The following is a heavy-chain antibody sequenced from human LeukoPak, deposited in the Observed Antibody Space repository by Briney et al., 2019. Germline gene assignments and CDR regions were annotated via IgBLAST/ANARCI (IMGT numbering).Heavy chain of an antibody. CDR3: ASVYCSSTSCPPYYYYGMDV. V-gene: IGHV3-21*04. J-gene: IGHJ6*02. D-gene: IGHD2-2*01. Sequence: PGGSLRLSCEAPGFAFNSYTITWVRQAPGKGLESVSSITSRSSHIYIADSVKGRFTISRDNAKNSLFLQMSSLRSEDTAVYYCASVYCSSTSCPPYYYYGMDVWGQGTTVTVSS. CDR1: GFAFNSYT. CDR2: ITSRSSHI.